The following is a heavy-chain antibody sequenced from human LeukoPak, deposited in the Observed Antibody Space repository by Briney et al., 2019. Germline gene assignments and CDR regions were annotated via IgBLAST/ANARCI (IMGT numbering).Heavy chain of an antibody. V-gene: IGHV3-74*01. Sequence: GGSLRLSCAASGFTFSTSWIHWVRQAPGKGLVWVSHINGDGRTTSYADSVKGRFSISRDNAKNTVFLQMNSLRGEDTGVYYCARGRAGNYYNHNDYWGQGTLVTVSS. D-gene: IGHD3-10*01. J-gene: IGHJ4*01. CDR1: GFTFSTSW. CDR3: ARGRAGNYYNHNDY. CDR2: INGDGRTT.